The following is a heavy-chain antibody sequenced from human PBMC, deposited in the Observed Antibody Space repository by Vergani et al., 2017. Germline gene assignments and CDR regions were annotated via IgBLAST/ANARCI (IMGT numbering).Heavy chain of an antibody. CDR1: GFTSSYYG. V-gene: IGHV3-30*03. CDR3: ARDSPVRGYYYYYGMDV. CDR2: ISYDGTQK. D-gene: IGHD3-10*01. Sequence: QVHLVESGGGVVQPGRSLRLSCVVSGFTSSYYGMHWVRQAPGKGLEWVAVISYDGTQKYYADSVKGRFTISRDNSKSTLYLQMNSLRTEDTAVYYCARDSPVRGYYYYYGMDVWGQGTTVTVSS. J-gene: IGHJ6*02.